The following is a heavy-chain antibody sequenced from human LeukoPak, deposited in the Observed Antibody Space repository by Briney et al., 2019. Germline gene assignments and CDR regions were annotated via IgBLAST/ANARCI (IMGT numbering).Heavy chain of an antibody. D-gene: IGHD3-22*01. Sequence: VGSLRLSCAASGFTFSNAWMSWVRQAPGKGLEWVGRIKSKTDGGTTDYAAPVKGRFTISRDDSKNTLYLQMNSLKTEDTAVYYCTTDYYYDSSGLDYWGQGTLVTVSS. CDR2: IKSKTDGGTT. CDR1: GFTFSNAW. J-gene: IGHJ4*02. CDR3: TTDYYYDSSGLDY. V-gene: IGHV3-15*01.